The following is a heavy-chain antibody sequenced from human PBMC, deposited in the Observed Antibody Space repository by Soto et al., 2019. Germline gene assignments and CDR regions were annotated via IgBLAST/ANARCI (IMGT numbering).Heavy chain of an antibody. CDR1: GDSISTYY. V-gene: IGHV4-59*08. CDR3: ARLGSNWYYFDY. Sequence: QVQLQESGPGLVKPSETLSLTCTVSGDSISTYYWSWIRQPPGKGLEWIGYIFYTGSSNYNPSLKSRVTMSLGTSKTQFSLRLSSVTAADTAVYYCARLGSNWYYFDYWGPGTLVTVSS. J-gene: IGHJ4*02. D-gene: IGHD6-13*01. CDR2: IFYTGSS.